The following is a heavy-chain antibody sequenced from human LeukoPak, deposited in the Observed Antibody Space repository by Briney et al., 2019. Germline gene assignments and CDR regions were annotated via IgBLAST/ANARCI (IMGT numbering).Heavy chain of an antibody. CDR3: ARDQGGWPRYWFDP. D-gene: IGHD6-19*01. Sequence: ASVKVSCKASGYTFTNYYMHWVRQAPGQGLEWMGRINPNSGGTNYAQKFQGRVTMTRDTSISTAYMELSRLRSDDTAVYYCARDQGGWPRYWFDPWGQGTLVTVSS. CDR2: INPNSGGT. V-gene: IGHV1-2*06. CDR1: GYTFTNYY. J-gene: IGHJ5*02.